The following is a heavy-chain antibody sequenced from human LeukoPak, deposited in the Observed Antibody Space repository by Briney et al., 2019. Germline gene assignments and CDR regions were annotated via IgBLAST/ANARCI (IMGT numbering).Heavy chain of an antibody. CDR3: ARVSRWFGVPSGY. V-gene: IGHV1-8*01. CDR2: MNPNSGNT. J-gene: IGHJ4*02. D-gene: IGHD3-10*01. Sequence: ASVKVSCKASGYTFTSYDINWVRQATGQGLEWMGWMNPNSGNTGYAQKFQGRVTMTRNTSISTAYMELSSLRSEDTAVYYCARVSRWFGVPSGYWGQGTLVTVSS. CDR1: GYTFTSYD.